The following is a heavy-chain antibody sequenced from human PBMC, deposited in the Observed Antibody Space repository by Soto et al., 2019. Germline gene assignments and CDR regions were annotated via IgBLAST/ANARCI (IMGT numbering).Heavy chain of an antibody. CDR3: ARRPSYCSGGSCYSGFDY. D-gene: IGHD2-15*01. Sequence: SGPTLVNPTQTLTLTCSFSGFSLSTSGEGVGWIRQPPGKALEWLALIYWDDDKRYSPSLKSRLTITKDTSKNQVVLTMTNMDLVDTATYYCARRPSYCSGGSCYSGFDYWGQATLVTVSS. V-gene: IGHV2-5*02. CDR1: GFSLSTSGEG. J-gene: IGHJ4*02. CDR2: IYWDDDK.